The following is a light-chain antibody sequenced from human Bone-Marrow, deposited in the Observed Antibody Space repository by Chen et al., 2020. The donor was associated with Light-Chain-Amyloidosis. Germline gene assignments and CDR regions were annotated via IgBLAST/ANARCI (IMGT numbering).Light chain of an antibody. CDR2: GAS. V-gene: IGKV3-20*01. CDR1: QSVSSSY. J-gene: IGKJ2*01. Sequence: EIVLTQSPGPLSLSPGERATLSYRASQSVSSSYLGWYQQKPGQAPRLLIHGASSRATGVPDRFSGSGSGTDFTLAISRLEPEDVAVYYCHHYCSSPTFGQGTKLEIK. CDR3: HHYCSSPT.